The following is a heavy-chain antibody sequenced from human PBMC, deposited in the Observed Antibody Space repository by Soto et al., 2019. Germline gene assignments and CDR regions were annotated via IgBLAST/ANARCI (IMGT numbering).Heavy chain of an antibody. CDR1: GGTFSSYA. V-gene: IGHV1-69*06. J-gene: IGHJ5*02. Sequence: QVQLVQSGAEVKKPGSSVKVSCKASGGTFSSYAISWVRQAPGQGLEWMGGIIPIFGTANYAQKFQGRVTITADKYTRTAYMELSSLRSEDTAVYYCARLMVYYYDSSGLNWFDPWGQGTLVTVSS. D-gene: IGHD3-22*01. CDR2: IIPIFGTA. CDR3: ARLMVYYYDSSGLNWFDP.